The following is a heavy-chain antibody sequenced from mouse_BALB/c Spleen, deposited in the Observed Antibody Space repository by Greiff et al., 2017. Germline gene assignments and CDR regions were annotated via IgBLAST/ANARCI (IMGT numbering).Heavy chain of an antibody. Sequence: EVQLQESGPGLVKPSQSLSLTCSVTGYSITSGYYWNWIRQFPGNKLEWMGYISYDGSNNYNPSLKNRISITRDTSKNQFFLKLNSVTTEDTATYYCARDSSGKRGFFDYWGQGTTLTVSS. CDR3: ARDSSGKRGFFDY. CDR1: GYSITSGYY. D-gene: IGHD4-1*01. CDR2: ISYDGSN. V-gene: IGHV3-6*02. J-gene: IGHJ2*01.